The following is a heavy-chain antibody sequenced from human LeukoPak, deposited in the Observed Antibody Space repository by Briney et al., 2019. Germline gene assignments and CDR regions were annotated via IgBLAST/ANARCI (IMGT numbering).Heavy chain of an antibody. V-gene: IGHV4-61*02. D-gene: IGHD6-6*01. CDR3: ARYSTSYYFDY. J-gene: IGHJ4*02. Sequence: MASQTLSLTCTVSGGSISSGSYYWSWIRQPAGKGLEWIGRIYTSGSTNYNPSLESRVTISVDTSKNQFSLKLSSVTAADTAVYYCARYSTSYYFDYWGQGTLVTVSS. CDR2: IYTSGST. CDR1: GGSISSGSYY.